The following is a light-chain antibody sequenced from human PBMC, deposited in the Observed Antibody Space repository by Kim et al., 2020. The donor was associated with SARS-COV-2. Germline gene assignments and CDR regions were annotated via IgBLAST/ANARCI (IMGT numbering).Light chain of an antibody. Sequence: QKVPLSGSGSRSKMVKDYGSCYPLPPGAAPNLLIYESNNRPSGRPDRFSGSKSGTGATLGITGLQTGDEADYYGSTGDSILSGGVFGGGSKVPV. J-gene: IGLJ2*01. CDR1: RSKMVKDY. CDR3: STGDSILSGGV. V-gene: IGLV1-51*01. CDR2: ESN.